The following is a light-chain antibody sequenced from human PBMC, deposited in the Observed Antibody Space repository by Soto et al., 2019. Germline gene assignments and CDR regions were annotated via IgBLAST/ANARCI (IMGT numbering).Light chain of an antibody. CDR1: QSVSASY. CDR3: QQYGSSPWT. Sequence: ETVLTQSPGTLSLSPGERATLSCRASQSVSASYLAWYQQKPGQAPRLLIYGASSRATGIPDRFSGSWSGTDFTLTLTRLQPEDFAVYYCQQYGSSPWTSGQGTKVDIK. V-gene: IGKV3-20*01. J-gene: IGKJ1*01. CDR2: GAS.